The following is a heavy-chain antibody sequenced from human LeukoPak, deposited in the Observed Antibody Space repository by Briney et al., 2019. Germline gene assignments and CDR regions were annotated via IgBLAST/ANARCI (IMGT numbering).Heavy chain of an antibody. CDR2: IDYSGGAA. CDR3: AKISAVSSNFDY. J-gene: IGHJ4*02. Sequence: GGSLRLSCSASGFTFSSYAMGWVRQAPGKGLEWVSSIDYSGGAAYSADSVKGRFTISRDNSKNTLYLQMNSLRAEDTALYSCAKISAVSSNFDYWGQGTLVTVSS. CDR1: GFTFSSYA. D-gene: IGHD4-17*01. V-gene: IGHV3-23*01.